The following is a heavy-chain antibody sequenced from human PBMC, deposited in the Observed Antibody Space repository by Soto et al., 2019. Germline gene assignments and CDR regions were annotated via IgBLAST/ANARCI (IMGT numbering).Heavy chain of an antibody. CDR2: MSYDGART. D-gene: IGHD4-17*01. CDR3: ARDRPYGDPNWFDP. V-gene: IGHV3-30-3*01. J-gene: IGHJ5*02. Sequence: QVQLVESGGGVVQPGGSLSLSCATSGFTFTSFTMHWVRQAPGEGLEWIAVMSYDGARTDYADAVKGRFTISRDTSKNTLYLQMNNLRPDDTATYYCARDRPYGDPNWFDPWGQGTLVTVSS. CDR1: GFTFTSFT.